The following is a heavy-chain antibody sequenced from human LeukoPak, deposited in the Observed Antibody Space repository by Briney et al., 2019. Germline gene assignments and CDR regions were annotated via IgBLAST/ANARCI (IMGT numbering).Heavy chain of an antibody. D-gene: IGHD4-11*01. CDR1: GGSISSYY. J-gene: IGHJ5*02. V-gene: IGHV4-59*01. CDR3: AYSNYDGNWFDP. Sequence: SETLSLTCTVYGGSISSYYWSWIRQPPGKGLEWIGYIYYSGSTNYNPSLKSRVTISVDTSKNQFSLKLSSVTAADTAVYYCAYSNYDGNWFDPWGQGTLVTVSS. CDR2: IYYSGST.